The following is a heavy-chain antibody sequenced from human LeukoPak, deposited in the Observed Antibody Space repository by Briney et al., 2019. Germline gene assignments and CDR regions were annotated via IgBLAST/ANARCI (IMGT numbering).Heavy chain of an antibody. Sequence: QSGASLRLSCAASGFTFSNYAMSWVRQAPGKGLEWVSAILGSGGSTYYADSVKGRFTVSRDNSKSTLYLQMNSLRAEDTALYYCAKWGGYDVLTGYYVPDYWGQGTLVTVSS. D-gene: IGHD3-9*01. CDR2: ILGSGGST. CDR3: AKWGGYDVLTGYYVPDY. CDR1: GFTFSNYA. V-gene: IGHV3-23*01. J-gene: IGHJ4*02.